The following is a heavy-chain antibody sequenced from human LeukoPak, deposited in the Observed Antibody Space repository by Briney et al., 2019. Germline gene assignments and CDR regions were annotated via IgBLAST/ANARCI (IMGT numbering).Heavy chain of an antibody. CDR1: GFTFSSYW. Sequence: PGGSLRLSCAASGFTFSSYWMSWVRQAPGKGLEWVANIKQDGSEKFYVDSVKGRFTISRDNAKNSLYLQMNSLRAEDTAVYFCARRHYDFWSGYDDFDSWGQGTLVTVSS. CDR2: IKQDGSEK. CDR3: ARRHYDFWSGYDDFDS. J-gene: IGHJ4*02. V-gene: IGHV3-7*01. D-gene: IGHD3-3*01.